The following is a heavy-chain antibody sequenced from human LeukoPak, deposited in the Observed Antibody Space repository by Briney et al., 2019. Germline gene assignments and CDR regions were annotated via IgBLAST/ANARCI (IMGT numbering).Heavy chain of an antibody. V-gene: IGHV3-53*01. CDR3: ATEWIDSSGYYQSGGDAFDI. Sequence: GGSLRLSCAASGFTVSSNYMSWVRQAPGKGLEWVSAIYSGGSTYYADSVKGRFTISRDNSKNTLYLQMNSLRAEDTAVYYCATEWIDSSGYYQSGGDAFDIWGQGTMVTVSS. CDR1: GFTVSSNY. CDR2: IYSGGST. D-gene: IGHD3-22*01. J-gene: IGHJ3*02.